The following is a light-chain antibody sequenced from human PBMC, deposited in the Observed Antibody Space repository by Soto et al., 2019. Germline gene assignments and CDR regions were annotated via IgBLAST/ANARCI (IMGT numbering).Light chain of an antibody. V-gene: IGLV2-11*01. J-gene: IGLJ2*01. Sequence: QSALTQPRSVSGSPGQSVTISCTGTSSDVGGYNFVSWYQQHPGKAPKVMIYDVTKRPSGVPDRFSGSKSGNTASLTISGLQAEDEADYYCCSYAGSFTSLFGGGTKLTVL. CDR3: CSYAGSFTSL. CDR1: SSDVGGYNF. CDR2: DVT.